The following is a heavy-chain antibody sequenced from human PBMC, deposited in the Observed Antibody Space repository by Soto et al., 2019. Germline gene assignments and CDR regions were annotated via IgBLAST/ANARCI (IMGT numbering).Heavy chain of an antibody. Sequence: SVKVSCKASGGTFSSYAISWVRQAPGQGLEWMGGIIPIFGTANYAQKFQGRVTITADESTSTAYMELSSLRSEDTAVYYCARSYDFWSGYWSTPFDPWGQGTLVTVSS. CDR1: GGTFSSYA. D-gene: IGHD3-3*01. CDR2: IIPIFGTA. V-gene: IGHV1-69*13. CDR3: ARSYDFWSGYWSTPFDP. J-gene: IGHJ5*02.